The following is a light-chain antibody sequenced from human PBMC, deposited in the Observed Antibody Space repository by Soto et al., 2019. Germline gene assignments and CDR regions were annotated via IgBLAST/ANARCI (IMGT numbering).Light chain of an antibody. CDR1: RNIANY. Sequence: DIQMTQSPSFLSASVGDRVTITCRASRNIANYLNWYQQKPGQAPEVLISSASSLQSGVPSRFSGSGFGTEFTLTINNLQPADFATYFCQQSYTTFEVSFGPGTKVDRK. J-gene: IGKJ3*01. CDR2: SAS. CDR3: QQSYTTFEVS. V-gene: IGKV1-39*01.